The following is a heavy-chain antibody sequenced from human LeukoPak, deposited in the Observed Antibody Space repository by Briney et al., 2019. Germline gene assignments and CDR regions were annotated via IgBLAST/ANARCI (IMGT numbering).Heavy chain of an antibody. Sequence: GGYLRFYCAASGFFFPNCAMSRVRQAPGKELEWVAGLSGSGGNTFYADSVTGRFTISRDISDKTLYLAMNTLRAEDTAIYYCAKAANPLVSANYFDYWGQGILVTVSS. CDR3: AKAANPLVSANYFDY. J-gene: IGHJ4*02. D-gene: IGHD6-13*01. CDR1: GFFFPNCA. V-gene: IGHV3-23*01. CDR2: LSGSGGNT.